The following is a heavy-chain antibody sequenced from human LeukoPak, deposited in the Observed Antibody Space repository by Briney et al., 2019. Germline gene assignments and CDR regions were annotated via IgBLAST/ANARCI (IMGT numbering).Heavy chain of an antibody. Sequence: GGSLRLSCAASGFTFSSYSMNWVRQAPGKGLEWVSSISSSSSYIYYADSVKGRFTISRDNAKNSLYLQMNSLRAEDTAVYYCARDTYYYDSSGYSGWFDPWGQGTLVTVSS. CDR2: ISSSSSYI. CDR1: GFTFSSYS. J-gene: IGHJ5*02. V-gene: IGHV3-21*01. CDR3: ARDTYYYDSSGYSGWFDP. D-gene: IGHD3-22*01.